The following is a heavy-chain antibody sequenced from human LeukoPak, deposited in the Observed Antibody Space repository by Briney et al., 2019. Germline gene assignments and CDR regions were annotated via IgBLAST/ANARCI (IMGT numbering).Heavy chain of an antibody. CDR2: IYYSGST. D-gene: IGHD3-22*01. J-gene: IGHJ5*02. CDR3: ARQTDYFDSSGYYYGGWFDP. Sequence: SETLSLTCTVSGGSISSYYWSWIRQPPGKGLEWIGYIYYSGSTNYNPSLKSRVTISIDTSKNQFSLKLSSVTAADTAVYYCARQTDYFDSSGYYYGGWFDPWGQGTLVTVSS. V-gene: IGHV4-59*01. CDR1: GGSISSYY.